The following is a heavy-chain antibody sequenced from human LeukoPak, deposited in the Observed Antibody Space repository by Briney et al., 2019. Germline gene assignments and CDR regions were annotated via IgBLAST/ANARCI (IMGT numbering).Heavy chain of an antibody. CDR3: ARGLPGYSSGWYTNWFDP. J-gene: IGHJ5*02. V-gene: IGHV1-8*01. CDR1: GYTFTSYD. CDR2: MNPNSGNT. Sequence: ASVKVSCKASGYTFTSYDINWVRQATGQGLEWMGWMNPNSGNTGYAQKFQGRVTMTRNTSISTAYMELSSLRSEDTAMYYCARGLPGYSSGWYTNWFDPWGQGTLVTVSS. D-gene: IGHD6-19*01.